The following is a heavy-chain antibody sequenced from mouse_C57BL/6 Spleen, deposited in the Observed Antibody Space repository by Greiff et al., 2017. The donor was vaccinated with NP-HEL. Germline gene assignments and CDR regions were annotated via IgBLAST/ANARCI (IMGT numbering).Heavy chain of an antibody. J-gene: IGHJ4*01. CDR2: IWSGGST. CDR3: ARNWRYYGQCVLYAMDY. V-gene: IGHV2-2*01. D-gene: IGHD1-2*01. CDR1: GFSLTSYG. Sequence: VKVVESGPGLVQPSQSLSITCTVSGFSLTSYGVHWVRQSPGKGLEWLGVIWSGGSTDYNAAFISRLSISQDNYKSQVFFNMNSLQADDTAIYYCARNWRYYGQCVLYAMDYWGQGTSVTVSS.